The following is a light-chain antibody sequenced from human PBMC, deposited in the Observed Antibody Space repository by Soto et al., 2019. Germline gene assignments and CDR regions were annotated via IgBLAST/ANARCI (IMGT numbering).Light chain of an antibody. CDR2: KVS. CDR1: QSLVHSDGIAY. V-gene: IGKV2-30*02. J-gene: IGKJ5*01. CDR3: MQWTHGSVT. Sequence: DVVMTQSPLSLPVTLGQPASISCRSNQSLVHSDGIAYFSWFQQRPGRSPRRLIYKVSNRDSGVPAGFSGSGSGTDFALKISRVEAEDGGVYYCMQWTHGSVTFGQGTRLEIK.